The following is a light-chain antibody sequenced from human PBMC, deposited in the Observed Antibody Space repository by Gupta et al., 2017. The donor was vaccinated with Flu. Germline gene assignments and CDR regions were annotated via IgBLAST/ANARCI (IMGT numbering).Light chain of an antibody. CDR2: DVD. V-gene: IGLV2-11*03. CDR1: SGDVGGYIY. CDR3: SSYAVSNTWV. Sequence: VTITSTGTSGDVGGYIYGSWHQQPTDKAPNLILYDVDKRASGVPGRFSASKAGNTASLIIYGLQAEDEADYHGSSYAVSNTWVFGGGTKLTVL. J-gene: IGLJ3*02.